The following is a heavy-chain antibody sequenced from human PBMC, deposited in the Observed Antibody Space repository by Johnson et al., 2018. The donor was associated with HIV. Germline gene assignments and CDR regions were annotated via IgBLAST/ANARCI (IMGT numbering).Heavy chain of an antibody. CDR3: ALNWNYVTSAFDI. CDR2: IKSKTDGGTT. Sequence: VQLVESGGGLVKPGGSLRLSCAASGFTFSNAWMSWVRQAPGKGLEWVGRIKSKTDGGTTDYAAPVKGRFTISRDNAKNSLYLQMNSLRAEDTAVYYCALNWNYVTSAFDIWGQGTMVTVSS. V-gene: IGHV3-15*01. J-gene: IGHJ3*02. CDR1: GFTFSNAW. D-gene: IGHD1-7*01.